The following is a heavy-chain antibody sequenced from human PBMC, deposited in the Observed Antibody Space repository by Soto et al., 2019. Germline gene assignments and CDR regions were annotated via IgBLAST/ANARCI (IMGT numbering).Heavy chain of an antibody. Sequence: SETLSLTCTVSGVSISSYYWSWIRQPPGKGLEWIGYIYYSGSTNYNPSLKSRVTISVDTSKNQFSLKLSSVTAADTAVYYCARLDYGDGDAFDIWGQGTMVTVSS. CDR2: IYYSGST. J-gene: IGHJ3*02. D-gene: IGHD4-17*01. CDR3: ARLDYGDGDAFDI. V-gene: IGHV4-59*08. CDR1: GVSISSYY.